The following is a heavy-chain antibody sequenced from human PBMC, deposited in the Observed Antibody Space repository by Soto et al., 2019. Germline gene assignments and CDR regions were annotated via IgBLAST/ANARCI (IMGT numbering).Heavy chain of an antibody. Sequence: PGGSLRLSCAASGFIFSDYWMSWVRQAPGKGLVWVASIKSDGSDTSHADSVKGRFTISRDNAKNTLYLQMNSLRAEDTAVYYCARGSSSYADYWGQGTLVTVSS. CDR2: IKSDGSDT. D-gene: IGHD6-13*01. CDR3: ARGSSSYADY. V-gene: IGHV3-74*01. J-gene: IGHJ4*02. CDR1: GFIFSDYW.